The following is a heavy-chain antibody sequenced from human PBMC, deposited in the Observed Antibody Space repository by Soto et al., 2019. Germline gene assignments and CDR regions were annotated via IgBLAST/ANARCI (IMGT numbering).Heavy chain of an antibody. CDR3: ARAARVTVVQAYYFDY. Sequence: SVKVSCKASGGTLSSYAISWVRQAPGQGLEWMGGIIPIFGTANYAQKIQGRDTITADESTSTAYMKMSSLKSEDMAVYYCARAARVTVVQAYYFDYWGQGTLVTVSS. D-gene: IGHD2-2*01. J-gene: IGHJ4*02. CDR2: IIPIFGTA. CDR1: GGTLSSYA. V-gene: IGHV1-69*13.